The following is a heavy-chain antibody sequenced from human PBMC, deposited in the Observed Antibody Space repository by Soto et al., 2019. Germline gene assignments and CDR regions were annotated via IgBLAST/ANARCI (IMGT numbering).Heavy chain of an antibody. V-gene: IGHV3-74*01. CDR2: INSDGSTT. CDR3: ARDTMATDPFDY. CDR1: GFTFSSYW. Sequence: EVQLVESGGGLVQPGGSLRLSCAASGFTFSSYWMHWVRQVPGKGLVWVSRINSDGSTTRYADSVKGRFTSSRDNAKTTLYLQMNSLRAEDTAVYYFARDTMATDPFDYWGQGTLVTVSS. D-gene: IGHD5-12*01. J-gene: IGHJ4*02.